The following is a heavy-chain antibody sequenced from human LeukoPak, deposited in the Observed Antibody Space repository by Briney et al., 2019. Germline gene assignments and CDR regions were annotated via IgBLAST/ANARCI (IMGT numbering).Heavy chain of an antibody. CDR1: GGSISSYY. D-gene: IGHD6-13*01. Sequence: PSETLSLTCTVSGGSISSYYWSWIRQPPGKGLEWIGYIYYSGSTNYNPSLKSRVTISVDTSKNQFSLKLSSVTAADTAVYYCARRPAAGYDYWGQGTLVTVSS. V-gene: IGHV4-59*08. J-gene: IGHJ4*02. CDR3: ARRPAAGYDY. CDR2: IYYSGST.